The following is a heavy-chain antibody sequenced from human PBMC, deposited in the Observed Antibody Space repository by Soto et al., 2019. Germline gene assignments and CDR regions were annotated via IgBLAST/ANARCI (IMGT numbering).Heavy chain of an antibody. CDR3: AGGPACDFDY. CDR1: GFTFSSYS. D-gene: IGHD2-2*01. Sequence: EVQLVESGGGLVQPGGSLRLSCAASGFTFSSYSMNWVRQAPGKGLEWVSYISSSGNTIYYADSVRGRFTISRDNAKNSLYLQMNSLRAEDTAVYYCAGGPACDFDYWGQGTLVTVSS. CDR2: ISSSGNTI. V-gene: IGHV3-48*01. J-gene: IGHJ4*02.